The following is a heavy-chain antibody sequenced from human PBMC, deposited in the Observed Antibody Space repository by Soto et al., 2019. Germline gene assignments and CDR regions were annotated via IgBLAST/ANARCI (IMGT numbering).Heavy chain of an antibody. CDR1: GFTFSSYA. CDR3: ARDRRYIAAAGTNWFDP. CDR2: IIPIFGTA. Sequence: VQLLESGGGLVQPGGSLRLSCAASGFTFSSYAISWVRQAPGQGLEWMGGIIPIFGTANYAQKFQGRVTITADESTSTAYMELSSLRSEDTAVYYCARDRRYIAAAGTNWFDPWGQGTLVTVSS. D-gene: IGHD6-13*01. V-gene: IGHV1-69*01. J-gene: IGHJ5*02.